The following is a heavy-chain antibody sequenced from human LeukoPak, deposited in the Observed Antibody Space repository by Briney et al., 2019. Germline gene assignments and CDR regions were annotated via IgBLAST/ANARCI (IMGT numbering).Heavy chain of an antibody. V-gene: IGHV3-53*01. D-gene: IGHD5-24*01. CDR2: IYSGGST. CDR3: ARGGVEMATIPFDY. Sequence: GGSLRLSCAASGFTVSSNYMSWVRQAPGKGLEWVSVIYSGGSTYYADSVKGRFTISRDNSKNTLYLQMSSLRAEDTAVYYCARGGVEMATIPFDYWGQGTLVTVSS. CDR1: GFTVSSNY. J-gene: IGHJ4*02.